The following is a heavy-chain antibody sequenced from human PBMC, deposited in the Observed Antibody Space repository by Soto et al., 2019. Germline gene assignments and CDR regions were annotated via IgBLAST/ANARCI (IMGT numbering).Heavy chain of an antibody. CDR3: VKLRMELLYLDS. CDR1: GFTFNRYG. Sequence: GGSLRLSCAASGFTFNRYGMSWVRQAPGKGLEWVSAISGSGDSTYYADSVKGRFTISRDSSNNTLYLQMNNLRADDTALYFCVKLRMELLYLDSWGLGALVTVSS. V-gene: IGHV3-23*01. J-gene: IGHJ4*02. D-gene: IGHD1-7*01. CDR2: ISGSGDST.